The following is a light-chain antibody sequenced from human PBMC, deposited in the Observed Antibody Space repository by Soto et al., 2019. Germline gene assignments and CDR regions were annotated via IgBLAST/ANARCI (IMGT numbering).Light chain of an antibody. CDR3: QQYDNLPPYP. Sequence: DIQMTQSPSSLSASVGDRVTITCQASQDISNYLNWYQQKPGKAPKLLIYDASNLGTGVPSRFSGSGSGTDFTFTISSLQPEDIATYYCQQYDNLPPYPFGQGTKLEIK. J-gene: IGKJ2*01. V-gene: IGKV1-33*01. CDR2: DAS. CDR1: QDISNY.